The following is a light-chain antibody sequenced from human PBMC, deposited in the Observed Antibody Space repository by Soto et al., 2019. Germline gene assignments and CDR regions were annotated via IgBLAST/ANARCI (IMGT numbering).Light chain of an antibody. Sequence: EMVMTQSPGTLSGSPGERATLSSRASQSLTRKLALYQQQPGQAPRLXXYDXSTRAAGIPARFSGSGSGTEFTLTISSLQSEDFAVYYCQQYKNWPQTFGQGTKVDIK. CDR1: QSLTRK. CDR2: DXS. CDR3: QQYKNWPQT. J-gene: IGKJ1*01. V-gene: IGKV3-15*01.